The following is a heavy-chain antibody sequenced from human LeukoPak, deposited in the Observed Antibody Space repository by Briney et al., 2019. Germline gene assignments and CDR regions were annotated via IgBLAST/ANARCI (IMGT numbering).Heavy chain of an antibody. V-gene: IGHV3-20*04. Sequence: PGGSLRLSCAASGFTFDDYGMSWVRQAPGKGLEWVSGINWNGGSTGYADSVKGRFTISRDNAKNSLYLQMNSLRAEDTAVYYCARGIAGFYYFDYWGQGTLVTVSS. CDR2: INWNGGST. CDR3: ARGIAGFYYFDY. CDR1: GFTFDDYG. D-gene: IGHD6-13*01. J-gene: IGHJ4*02.